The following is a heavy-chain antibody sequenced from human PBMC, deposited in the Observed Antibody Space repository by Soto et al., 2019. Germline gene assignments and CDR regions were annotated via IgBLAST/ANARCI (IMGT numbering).Heavy chain of an antibody. V-gene: IGHV3-23*01. CDR1: GFSFSDYA. Sequence: EVHLLESGGALVQPGGSLTLSCAASGFSFSDYAMSWVRQAPGKGLEWVSSISRNGDSAYYADSVKGRFAISRDRSKNRLSLQMNSLRVEDTAFYYCAKGPYGSGYYHNWFDSWGQGTLITVSS. CDR3: AKGPYGSGYYHNWFDS. D-gene: IGHD3-22*01. J-gene: IGHJ5*01. CDR2: ISRNGDSA.